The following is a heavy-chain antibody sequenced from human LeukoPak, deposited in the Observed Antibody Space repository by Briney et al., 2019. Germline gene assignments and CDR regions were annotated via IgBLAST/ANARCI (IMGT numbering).Heavy chain of an antibody. CDR3: ARDGTYSSSSVNAFDI. J-gene: IGHJ3*02. V-gene: IGHV1-46*01. Sequence: ASVKVSCKASGYSFTSHGMSWVRQAPGQGLEWMGIINPSGGSTSYAQKFQGRVTMTRDTSTSTVYMELSSLRSEDTAVYYCARDGTYSSSSVNAFDIWGQGTMVTVSS. D-gene: IGHD6-6*01. CDR2: INPSGGST. CDR1: GYSFTSHG.